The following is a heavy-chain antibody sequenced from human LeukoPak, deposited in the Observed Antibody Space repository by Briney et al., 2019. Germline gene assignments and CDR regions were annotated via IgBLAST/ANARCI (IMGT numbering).Heavy chain of an antibody. Sequence: PGGSLRLSCAASAFTLSSYAMSWVRQAPGKGLEWVSAISGSGGSTYYADSVKGRFTISRDNSKNTLYLQMNSLRAEDTAVYYCAKVDVWTIVVVLTGGGGYFDYWGQGTLATVSS. D-gene: IGHD3-22*01. J-gene: IGHJ4*02. CDR2: ISGSGGST. CDR3: AKVDVWTIVVVLTGGGGYFDY. V-gene: IGHV3-23*01. CDR1: AFTLSSYA.